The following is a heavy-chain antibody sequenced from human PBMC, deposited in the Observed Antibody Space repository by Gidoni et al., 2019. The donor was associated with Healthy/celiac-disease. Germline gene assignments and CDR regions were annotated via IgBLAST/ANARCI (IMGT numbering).Heavy chain of an antibody. J-gene: IGHJ5*02. CDR3: AREDSSSSVGWSWFDP. D-gene: IGHD6-6*01. CDR2: INPNSGGT. Sequence: QVQLVQSGAEVKKPGASVKVSCKASGYTFTGYYMPWVRQAPGQGLEWMGRINPNSGGTNYAQKFQGRVTMTRDTSISTAYMELSRLRSDDTAVYYCAREDSSSSVGWSWFDPWGQGTLVTVSS. CDR1: GYTFTGYY. V-gene: IGHV1-2*06.